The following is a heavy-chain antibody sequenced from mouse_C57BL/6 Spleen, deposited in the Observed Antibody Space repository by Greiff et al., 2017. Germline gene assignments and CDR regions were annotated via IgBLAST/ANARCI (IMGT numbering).Heavy chain of an antibody. V-gene: IGHV6-3*01. Sequence: EVQLVESGGGLVQPGGSMKLSCVASGFTFSNYWMNWVRQSPEKGLEWVAQIRLKSDNYATHYAESVKGRFTISRDDSKSSVYLQMNNLRAEDTGIYYCTGEATGFDYWGQGTTLTVSS. D-gene: IGHD3-2*02. CDR3: TGEATGFDY. CDR2: IRLKSDNYAT. J-gene: IGHJ2*01. CDR1: GFTFSNYW.